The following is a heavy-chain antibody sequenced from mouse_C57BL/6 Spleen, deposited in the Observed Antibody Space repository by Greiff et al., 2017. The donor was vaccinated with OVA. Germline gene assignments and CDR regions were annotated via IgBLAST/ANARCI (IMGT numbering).Heavy chain of an antibody. J-gene: IGHJ4*01. CDR3: ARHYGSSPRAMDY. D-gene: IGHD1-1*01. V-gene: IGHV1-69*01. CDR1: GYTFTSYW. CDR2: IDPSDSYT. Sequence: QVQLQQPGAELVMPGASVKLSCKASGYTFTSYWMHWVKQRPGQGLEWIGEIDPSDSYTNYNQKFKGKSTLTVDKSSSTAYMQLSSLTSEDSAVYYWARHYGSSPRAMDYWGQGTSVTVSS.